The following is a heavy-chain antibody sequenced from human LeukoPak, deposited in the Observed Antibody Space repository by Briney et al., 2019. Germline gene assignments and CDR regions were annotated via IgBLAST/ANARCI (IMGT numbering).Heavy chain of an antibody. Sequence: ASVKVSCKTSGYRFNVYDILWVRQAPGHGLDYVGWISTYTGRANYAQKFQGRVSVITDTSTSTAYLELTNLTSSDTGLYYCARADGTTSGTNAFDVWGLGTMVTVAS. CDR1: GYRFNVYD. V-gene: IGHV1-18*01. CDR2: ISTYTGRA. CDR3: ARADGTTSGTNAFDV. D-gene: IGHD1-26*01. J-gene: IGHJ3*01.